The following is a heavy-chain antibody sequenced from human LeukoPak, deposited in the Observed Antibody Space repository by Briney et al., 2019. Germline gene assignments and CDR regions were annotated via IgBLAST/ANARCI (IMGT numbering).Heavy chain of an antibody. CDR3: ARGPRSSYYDILTGFPYYMDV. CDR1: GYSFSSGYY. V-gene: IGHV4-38-2*01. D-gene: IGHD3-9*01. CDR2: IYHSGRT. Sequence: SETLSLTCAVSGYSFSSGYYWGWIRQPPGKGLEWIGSIYHSGRTYYNPSLKSRVTISVDTSKNQFSLKLSSVTAADTAVYYCARGPRSSYYDILTGFPYYMDVWGKGTTVTVSS. J-gene: IGHJ6*03.